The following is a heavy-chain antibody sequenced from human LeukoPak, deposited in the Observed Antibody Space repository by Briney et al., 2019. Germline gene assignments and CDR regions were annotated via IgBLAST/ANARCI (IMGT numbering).Heavy chain of an antibody. CDR1: GFTFSSYA. CDR2: IYSGGST. CDR3: AGYSSFDC. J-gene: IGHJ4*02. D-gene: IGHD3-22*01. Sequence: PGGSLRLSCAASGFTFSSYAMHWVRQAPGKGLEWVSLIYSGGSTKYADSVKSQFTISRDNSRNTLYLEMNSLRAEDTAVYYCAGYSSFDCWGQGTLVTVSS. V-gene: IGHV3-53*01.